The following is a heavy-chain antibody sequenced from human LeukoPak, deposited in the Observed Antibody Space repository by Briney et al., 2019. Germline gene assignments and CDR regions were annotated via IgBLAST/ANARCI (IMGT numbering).Heavy chain of an antibody. V-gene: IGHV1-2*02. Sequence: ASVTVSCKASGYTFTDYYMHWVRQAPGQGLEWMGWINPNSGGTNYAQKFQGRVTMTRDTSISTAYMELSRLRSDDTAVYYCARDLSTVASYGMDVWGQGTTVTVSS. D-gene: IGHD4-23*01. CDR2: INPNSGGT. CDR3: ARDLSTVASYGMDV. J-gene: IGHJ6*02. CDR1: GYTFTDYY.